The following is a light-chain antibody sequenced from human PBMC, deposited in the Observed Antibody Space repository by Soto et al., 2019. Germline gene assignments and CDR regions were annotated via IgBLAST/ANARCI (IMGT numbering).Light chain of an antibody. CDR1: QSFSNNY. J-gene: IGKJ1*01. CDR2: GAS. Sequence: EIVLTQSPGTLSLSPGERATLSCRASQSFSNNYLAWYQQKPGQAPRLLIYGASSRATGIPDRFSGSGSGTDFTLTISRLEPEDFAVYYCQQYHDSRTFGQGTKV. V-gene: IGKV3-20*01. CDR3: QQYHDSRT.